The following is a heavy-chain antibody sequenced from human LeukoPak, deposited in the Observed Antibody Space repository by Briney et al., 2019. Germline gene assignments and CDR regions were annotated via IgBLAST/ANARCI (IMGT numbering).Heavy chain of an antibody. D-gene: IGHD3-16*02. CDR3: ARGWYYDYVWGSYRYPDAFDI. Sequence: SETLSLTCTVSGGSISSSSYYWGWIRQPPGKGLEWIGSIYYSGSTNHNPSLKSRVTISVDTSKNQFSLKLSSVTAADTAVYYCARGWYYDYVWGSYRYPDAFDIWGQGTMVTVSS. CDR2: IYYSGST. V-gene: IGHV4-39*07. J-gene: IGHJ3*02. CDR1: GGSISSSSYY.